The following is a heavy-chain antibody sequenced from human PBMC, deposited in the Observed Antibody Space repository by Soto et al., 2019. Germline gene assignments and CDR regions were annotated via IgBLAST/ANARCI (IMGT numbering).Heavy chain of an antibody. Sequence: EVHLVESGGGLVKPGGSLRLSCTASGFSFINDWMTWVRQAPGKGLEWVAHIRGQTHGGTTDYAAPVKGRFTISRDDSKNTLYLQMNSLKVEDTAVYYCTTDFLQTGTTFDYWGQGTLVTVSS. D-gene: IGHD1-1*01. CDR3: TTDFLQTGTTFDY. J-gene: IGHJ4*02. CDR2: IRGQTHGGTT. V-gene: IGHV3-15*01. CDR1: GFSFINDW.